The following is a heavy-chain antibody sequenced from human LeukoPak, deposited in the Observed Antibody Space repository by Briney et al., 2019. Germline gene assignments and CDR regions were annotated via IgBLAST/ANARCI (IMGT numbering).Heavy chain of an antibody. D-gene: IGHD3-3*01. CDR2: IYYSGST. J-gene: IGHJ4*02. V-gene: IGHV4-39*01. CDR1: GGSISSSSYF. Sequence: SETLSLTCSLSGGSISSSSYFWGRIRQPPGKGLEWIGSIYYSGSTYYNPSLKSRVTISVDTSKNQFSLKLSSVTAADTAVYYCARAAVLRFLECSGGLYYFDYWGQGTLVTVSS. CDR3: ARAAVLRFLECSGGLYYFDY.